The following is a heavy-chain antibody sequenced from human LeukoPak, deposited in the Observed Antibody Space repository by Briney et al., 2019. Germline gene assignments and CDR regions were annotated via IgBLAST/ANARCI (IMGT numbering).Heavy chain of an antibody. CDR1: GGSISSSSYY. CDR3: TSSGYSYFDY. CDR2: IYYSGST. D-gene: IGHD3-22*01. J-gene: IGHJ4*02. Sequence: SETLSLTCTVSGGSISSSSYYWGWIRQPPGKGLEWIGSIYYSGSTYYNPSLKSRVTISVDTSKNQFSLKLSSVTAADTAVYYCTSSGYSYFDYWGQGALVTVSS. V-gene: IGHV4-39*07.